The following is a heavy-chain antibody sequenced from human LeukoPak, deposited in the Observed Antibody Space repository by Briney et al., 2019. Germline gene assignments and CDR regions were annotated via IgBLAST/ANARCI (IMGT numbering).Heavy chain of an antibody. CDR1: GDSVSSKSTA. CDR3: ARRLTQYDCFDP. J-gene: IGHJ5*02. D-gene: IGHD2-2*01. V-gene: IGHV6-1*01. CDR2: TYYRSTWYN. Sequence: SQTLSLTCAISGDSVSSKSTAWNWIRQSPSRGLEWLGRTYYRSTWYNDYAVSVRGRITVNPDTSKNQFSLHLNSVTPEDSAVYYCARRLTQYDCFDPWGQGILVTVSS.